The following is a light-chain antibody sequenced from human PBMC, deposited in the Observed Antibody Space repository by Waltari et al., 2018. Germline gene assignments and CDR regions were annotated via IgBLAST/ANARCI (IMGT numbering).Light chain of an antibody. V-gene: IGLV2-14*01. CDR2: DVS. Sequence: QSALTPPASVSGSPGQSITISCTGTSSDVGAYNFVSWYQQHPGKAPKLMIYDVSNRPSGVSNRFSGSKSGNTASLTISGLQAEDEADYYCSSYTSSSTLWVFGGGTKLTIL. J-gene: IGLJ3*02. CDR1: SSDVGAYNF. CDR3: SSYTSSSTLWV.